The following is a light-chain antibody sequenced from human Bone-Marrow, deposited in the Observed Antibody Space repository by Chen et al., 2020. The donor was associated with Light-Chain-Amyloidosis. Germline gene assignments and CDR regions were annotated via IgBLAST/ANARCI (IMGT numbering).Light chain of an antibody. CDR3: QQRSNWPLT. J-gene: IGKJ4*01. CDR1: QSVSSH. V-gene: IGKV3-11*01. Sequence: EIVLTQSPVTLSLSPGERATLSCRAGQSVSSHLAWYQQKPGQAPRLLIYDASNRATGIPARFSGSGSGTDFTLTINSLEPVDFAVYYCQQRSNWPLTLGGGTKVEIK. CDR2: DAS.